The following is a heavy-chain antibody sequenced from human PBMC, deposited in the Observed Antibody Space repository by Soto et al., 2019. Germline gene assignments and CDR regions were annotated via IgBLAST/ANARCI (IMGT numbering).Heavy chain of an antibody. J-gene: IGHJ6*02. CDR3: ARLEITMVRGVIINYYYYGMDV. CDR1: GSSIISSSYY. Sequence: PSETLSLTCTVLGSSIISSSYYWGWIRQPPGKGLEWIGSIYYSGSTYYNPSLKSRVTISVDTSKNQFSLKLSSVTAADTAVYYCARLEITMVRGVIINYYYYGMDVWGQGTTVT. D-gene: IGHD3-10*01. CDR2: IYYSGST. V-gene: IGHV4-39*01.